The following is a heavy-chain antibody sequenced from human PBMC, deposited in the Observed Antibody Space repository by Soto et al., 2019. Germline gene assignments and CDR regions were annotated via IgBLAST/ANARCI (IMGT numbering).Heavy chain of an antibody. CDR3: ARVGTALYFDR. J-gene: IGHJ4*02. V-gene: IGHV3-23*01. CDR1: GFTFTTYT. Sequence: EVQLLESGGGLVQPGGSLRLSCAVSGFTFTTYTMSWVRQAPGKGLEWVSGISNSGGNTYYADSVKGRFTISRDNSKNTLYLQMNSLRADDTAAYYCARVGTALYFDRWGQGTLVSVSS. D-gene: IGHD2-21*02. CDR2: ISNSGGNT.